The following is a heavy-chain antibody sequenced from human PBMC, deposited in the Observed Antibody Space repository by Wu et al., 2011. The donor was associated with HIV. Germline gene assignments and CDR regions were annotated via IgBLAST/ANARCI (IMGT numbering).Heavy chain of an antibody. D-gene: IGHD2-21*02. CDR2: INLTMWH. CDR1: GYTFTGYY. Sequence: KPGASVKVSCKASGYTFTGYYIFWVRQAPGRGLEWMGWINLTMWHKLCTEVQGRVTMTRDTSISTAYMELSSLISDDTAVYYCARGRGDWWPIEPFDYWGQGTLATVSS. J-gene: IGHJ4*02. V-gene: IGHV1-2*02. CDR3: ARGRGDWWPIEPFDY.